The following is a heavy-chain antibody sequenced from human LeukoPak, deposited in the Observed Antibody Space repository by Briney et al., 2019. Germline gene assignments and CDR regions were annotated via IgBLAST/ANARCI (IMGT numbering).Heavy chain of an antibody. J-gene: IGHJ4*02. Sequence: GGSLRLSCAASGFTFSYYSMNRVRQAPGKGLEWVSSISSSSTYIYYADSVKGRFTISRDNAKNSLYLQMNSLRAEDTAVYYCAKGVYYGSDNFDYWGQGTLVTVSS. CDR2: ISSSSTYI. D-gene: IGHD3-10*01. V-gene: IGHV3-21*04. CDR1: GFTFSYYS. CDR3: AKGVYYGSDNFDY.